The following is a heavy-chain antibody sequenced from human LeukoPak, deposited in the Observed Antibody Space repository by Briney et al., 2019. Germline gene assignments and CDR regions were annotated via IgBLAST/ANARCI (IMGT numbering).Heavy chain of an antibody. CDR2: TNWNGGRT. CDR1: GFIFDDYG. V-gene: IGHV3-20*04. CDR3: ARDPMWEPLKDGAFDI. J-gene: IGHJ3*02. Sequence: GGSLRLSCAASGFIFDDYGMSWVRQAPGKGLEWVSGTNWNGGRTGYADSVKGRFTISRDNAKNSVYLQMNSLRAEDTALYYCARDPMWEPLKDGAFDIWGQGTMVTVSS. D-gene: IGHD1-26*01.